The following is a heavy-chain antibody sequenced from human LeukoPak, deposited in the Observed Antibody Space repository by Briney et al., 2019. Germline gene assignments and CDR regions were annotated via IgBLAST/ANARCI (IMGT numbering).Heavy chain of an antibody. D-gene: IGHD3-3*01. J-gene: IGHJ4*02. CDR1: GGSFSGYY. V-gene: IGHV4-34*01. Sequence: SETLSLTCAVYGGSFSGYYWSWIRQPPGKGLEWIGEINHSGSTNYNPSLKSRVTISVDTSKNQFSLKLSSVTAADTAVYYCARGFDYDFWSGCYHYFDYWGQGTLVTVAS. CDR3: ARGFDYDFWSGCYHYFDY. CDR2: INHSGST.